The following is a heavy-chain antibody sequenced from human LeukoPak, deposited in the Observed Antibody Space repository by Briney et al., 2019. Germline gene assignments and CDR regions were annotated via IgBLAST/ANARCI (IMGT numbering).Heavy chain of an antibody. J-gene: IGHJ5*02. CDR1: GGSFSGSY. V-gene: IGHV4-34*01. Sequence: SETLSLTCGVYGGSFSGSYWSWIRQPPGKGLEWIGEINQSGSTNYNPSLKSRVTISVDTSKNQFSLKLSSVTAADTAVYYCARDISSGWYSWFDPWGQGTLVTVSS. D-gene: IGHD6-19*01. CDR2: INQSGST. CDR3: ARDISSGWYSWFDP.